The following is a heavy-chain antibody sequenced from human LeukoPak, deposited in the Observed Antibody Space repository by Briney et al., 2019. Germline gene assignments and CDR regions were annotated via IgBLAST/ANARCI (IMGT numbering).Heavy chain of an antibody. D-gene: IGHD4-11*01. CDR3: ARALRGAVTGNYYFDS. CDR1: GGSFSGYY. Sequence: PSETLSLTCAVYGGSFSGYYWSWIRQPPGKGLEWIGEINHSGSTNYNPSLKSRVTISVDTSKNQFSLKLSSVTAADTAVYYCARALRGAVTGNYYFDSWGQGTLVTVSS. V-gene: IGHV4-34*01. CDR2: INHSGST. J-gene: IGHJ4*02.